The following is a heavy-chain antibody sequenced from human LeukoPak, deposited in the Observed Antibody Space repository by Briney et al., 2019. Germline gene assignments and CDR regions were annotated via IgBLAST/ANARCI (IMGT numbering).Heavy chain of an antibody. J-gene: IGHJ4*02. V-gene: IGHV1-18*01. Sequence: ASVKVSCKASGYTFTNYGITWVRQAPGQGLEWMGWISAYTGNTNYAQKIQGRVTMTTDTSTNTAYMELRSLRSDDTAVYYCARYSPQSSSDYWGQGTLVTVSS. CDR1: GYTFTNYG. CDR2: ISAYTGNT. D-gene: IGHD6-6*01. CDR3: ARYSPQSSSDY.